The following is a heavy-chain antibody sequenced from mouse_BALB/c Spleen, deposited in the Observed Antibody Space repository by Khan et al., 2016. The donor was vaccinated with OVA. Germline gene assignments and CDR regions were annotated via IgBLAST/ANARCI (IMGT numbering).Heavy chain of an antibody. CDR2: ISPGSGDT. Sequence: QVQLKESGAELARPGASVKLSCKASGYTFTDYYINWVKQRTGQGLEWIGEISPGSGDTYYNERFKGKATLTADKSSSTAYMQLSSLTSAASAVYCCARRNYFGYTFAYWGQGTLVTVSA. V-gene: IGHV1-77*01. CDR3: ARRNYFGYTFAY. D-gene: IGHD1-2*01. J-gene: IGHJ3*01. CDR1: GYTFTDYY.